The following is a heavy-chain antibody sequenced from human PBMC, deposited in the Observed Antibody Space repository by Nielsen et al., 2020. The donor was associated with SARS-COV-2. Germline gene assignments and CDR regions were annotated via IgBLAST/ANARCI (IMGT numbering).Heavy chain of an antibody. CDR1: GFTFSSYA. J-gene: IGHJ6*02. CDR2: ISGSGGST. V-gene: IGHV3-23*01. D-gene: IGHD6-13*01. CDR3: AKSVRGIAAAGTKTNYYYYGMDV. Sequence: GGSLRLSCAASGFTFSSYAMSWVRQAPGKGLEWVSAISGSGGSTYYADSVKGRFTISRDNSKNTLYLQMNSLRAEDTAVYYCAKSVRGIAAAGTKTNYYYYGMDVWGQGTTVTVSS.